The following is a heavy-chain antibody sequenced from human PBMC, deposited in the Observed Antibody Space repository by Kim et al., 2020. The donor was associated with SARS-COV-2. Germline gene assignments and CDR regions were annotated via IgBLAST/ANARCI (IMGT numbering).Heavy chain of an antibody. V-gene: IGHV3-23*01. D-gene: IGHD2-2*01. CDR3: AKGGVVPAAPFDY. Sequence: AASGEGRFTISRDNSKNTLYLQMNSPRAEDTAVYYCAKGGVVPAAPFDYWGQGTLVTVSS. J-gene: IGHJ4*02.